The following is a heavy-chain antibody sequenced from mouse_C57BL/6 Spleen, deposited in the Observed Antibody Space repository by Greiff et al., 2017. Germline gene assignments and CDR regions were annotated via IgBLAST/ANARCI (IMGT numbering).Heavy chain of an antibody. CDR3: ARDSSGYGGFAY. J-gene: IGHJ3*01. CDR1: GYTFTSYG. Sequence: VQLQQSGAELARPGASVQLSCKASGYTFTSYGISWVKQRTGQGLVWIGEIYPRSGNTYYNEKFKGKATLTADKSSSTAYMELRSLTSEDSAVYFCARDSSGYGGFAYWGQGTLVTVSA. D-gene: IGHD3-2*02. CDR2: IYPRSGNT. V-gene: IGHV1-81*01.